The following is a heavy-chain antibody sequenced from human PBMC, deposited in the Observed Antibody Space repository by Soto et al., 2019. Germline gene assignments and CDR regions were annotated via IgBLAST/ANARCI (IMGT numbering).Heavy chain of an antibody. J-gene: IGHJ3*02. V-gene: IGHV3-21*01. Sequence: EVQLVESGGGLVKPGGSLTLSCAASGFTFSSYSMNWVRQAPGKGLEWVSSISSSSSYIYYADSVKGRFTISRDNAKNSLYLQMTSLRAEDTAVYYCAREHCSGGSCYSDAFEIWGQGTMVTVST. CDR2: ISSSSSYI. CDR1: GFTFSSYS. CDR3: AREHCSGGSCYSDAFEI. D-gene: IGHD2-15*01.